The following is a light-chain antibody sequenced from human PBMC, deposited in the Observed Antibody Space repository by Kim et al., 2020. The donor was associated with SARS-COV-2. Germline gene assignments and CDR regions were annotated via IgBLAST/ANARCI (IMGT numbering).Light chain of an antibody. CDR2: YDL. V-gene: IGLV3-21*04. J-gene: IGLJ3*02. CDR3: QVWDTRSELPL. CDR1: NSGSKS. Sequence: APGGTARLTCRRENSGSKSVLWYQQKPGQAPVLVIYYDLDRPSGIPERFSGSNSGNTATLTIDRVEAGDEADYYCQVWDTRSELPLFGGGTQLTVL.